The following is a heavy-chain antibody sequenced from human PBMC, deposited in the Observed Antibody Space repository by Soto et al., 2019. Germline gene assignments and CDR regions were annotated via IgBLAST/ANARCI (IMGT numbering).Heavy chain of an antibody. CDR3: ARDQLEGNWFDP. Sequence: SETLSLTCSVSGGSISSYYWTWIRQPPGKGLEWIGYIYYNGGTNYNPSLKSRVTISVDTSKNQFSLKLTSVTAADTAVYYCARDQLEGNWFDPWGQGTLVTVSS. V-gene: IGHV4-59*12. CDR2: IYYNGGT. J-gene: IGHJ5*02. CDR1: GGSISSYY. D-gene: IGHD1-1*01.